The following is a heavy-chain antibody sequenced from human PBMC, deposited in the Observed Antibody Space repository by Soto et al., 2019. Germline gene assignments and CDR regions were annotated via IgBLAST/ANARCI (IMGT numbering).Heavy chain of an antibody. CDR3: SRVHGSQTAFDH. V-gene: IGHV5-51*01. CDR2: IYPGDSDT. Sequence: PGESLKISCKGLGNSFNNWIGWVRQMPGKGLEWVGNIYPGDSDTRYSPSFQGQVTISADKSISTAYLQWSSLKASDTAMYYCSRVHGSQTAFDHWGQGTLVTVSS. J-gene: IGHJ4*02. CDR1: GNSFNNW. D-gene: IGHD5-12*01.